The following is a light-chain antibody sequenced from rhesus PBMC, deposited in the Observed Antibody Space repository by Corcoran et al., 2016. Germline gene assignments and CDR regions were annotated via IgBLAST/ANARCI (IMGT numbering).Light chain of an antibody. CDR2: DAS. Sequence: DIQMTQSPSSLSASVGDTVTITCQASQGIRKYLAWYQQTPGKAPKLLIYDASTLKSGVPSRFSGSGSGTEFTLTISSLQPEDFATYYCQQHNSYPFTFVPGTKLDIK. J-gene: IGKJ3*01. V-gene: IGKV1-25*01. CDR1: QGIRKY. CDR3: QQHNSYPFT.